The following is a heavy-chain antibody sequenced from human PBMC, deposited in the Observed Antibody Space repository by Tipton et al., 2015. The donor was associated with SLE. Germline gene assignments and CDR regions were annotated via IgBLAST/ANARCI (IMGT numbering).Heavy chain of an antibody. CDR1: DDSLRSISFQ. V-gene: IGHV4-39*07. J-gene: IGHJ6*03. D-gene: IGHD1-1*01. CDR2: ISHSGST. Sequence: LRLSCIVSDDSLRSISFQWDWIRQSPGKGLEWIGTISHSGSTNYNPSLKSRVTISVDTSKNQFSLRLSSVTAADTAVYYCARVPGLERSYYYNYYMDVWGKGTTVTVSS. CDR3: ARVPGLERSYYYNYYMDV.